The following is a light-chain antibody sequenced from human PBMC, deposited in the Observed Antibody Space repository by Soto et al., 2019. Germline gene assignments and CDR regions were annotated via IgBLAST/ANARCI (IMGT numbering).Light chain of an antibody. Sequence: DIQMTQSPSSLSASVGDRVTITCRASQGISNFLAWYQQKPGTVPKLLISAASTLQSGVPSRFSVSGSGTDFTLNISSLQPEDVSTYYCQKYSSPPFTFGPGTKVDIK. CDR3: QKYSSPPFT. J-gene: IGKJ3*01. V-gene: IGKV1-27*01. CDR2: AAS. CDR1: QGISNF.